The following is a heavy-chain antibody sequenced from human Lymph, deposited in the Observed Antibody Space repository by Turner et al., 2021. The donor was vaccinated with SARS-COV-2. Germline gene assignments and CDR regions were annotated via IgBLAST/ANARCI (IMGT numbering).Heavy chain of an antibody. D-gene: IGHD1-26*01. V-gene: IGHV3-30*18. Sequence: QVQLVESGGGVVQPGRSLRPPCAASGFTFSTYGMHWVRQAPGKGLEWVAVISYDESNKYYADSVKGRFTISRDNSKNTLHLQMNSLRAEDTAVYYGAKEGEWEFYGGGLDVWGQGTTVTVSS. CDR2: ISYDESNK. J-gene: IGHJ6*02. CDR1: GFTFSTYG. CDR3: AKEGEWEFYGGGLDV.